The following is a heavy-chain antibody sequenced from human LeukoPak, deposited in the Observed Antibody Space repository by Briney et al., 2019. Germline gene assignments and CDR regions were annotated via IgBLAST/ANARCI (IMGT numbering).Heavy chain of an antibody. V-gene: IGHV3-23*01. CDR3: AKDRYSYAFEYSDS. CDR2: ISSSGSGDNT. Sequence: SGGPLRLSCAASGFTFSNAWMNWVRQAPGKGLEWVSGISSSGSGDNTYYADSVKGRFTISRDSSKNTLSLQVSSLRTEDTAVYYCAKDRYSYAFEYSDSWGQGTLVTVSS. J-gene: IGHJ4*02. D-gene: IGHD5-18*01. CDR1: GFTFSNAW.